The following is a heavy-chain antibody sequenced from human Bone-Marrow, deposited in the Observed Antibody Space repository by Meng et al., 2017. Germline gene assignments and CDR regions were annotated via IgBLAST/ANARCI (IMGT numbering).Heavy chain of an antibody. CDR2: IYRSGST. V-gene: IGHV4-31*03. Sequence: LRLSCTVSGGSISSGGYYWSWIRQHPGKGLEWIGYIYRSGSTYYNPSLKSRVSISLDTSKNHFSLRLSSVTAADTAVYYCARGRYYSDTSGKPAFDIWGQGTMVTVSS. J-gene: IGHJ3*02. D-gene: IGHD3-22*01. CDR1: GGSISSGGYY. CDR3: ARGRYYSDTSGKPAFDI.